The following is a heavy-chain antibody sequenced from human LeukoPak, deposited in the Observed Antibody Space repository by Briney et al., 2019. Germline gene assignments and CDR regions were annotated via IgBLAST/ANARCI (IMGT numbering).Heavy chain of an antibody. CDR2: ISSSSYI. Sequence: GGSLRLSCAASGFTFSSYSMNWVRQAPGKGLEWVSSISSSSYIYYADSVKGRFTISRDNAKNSLYLQMNSLRAEDTAVYYCAREVYYYGSGSPQPFDYWGQGTLVTVSS. J-gene: IGHJ4*02. D-gene: IGHD3-10*01. CDR1: GFTFSSYS. CDR3: AREVYYYGSGSPQPFDY. V-gene: IGHV3-21*01.